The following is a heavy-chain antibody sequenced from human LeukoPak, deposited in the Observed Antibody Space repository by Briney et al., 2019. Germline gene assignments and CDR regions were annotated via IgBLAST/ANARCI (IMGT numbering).Heavy chain of an antibody. CDR2: IYYSGST. D-gene: IGHD6-13*01. CDR1: GGSISSYY. V-gene: IGHV4-59*08. CDR3: ARASSSYDNWFDP. J-gene: IGHJ5*02. Sequence: PSETLSLTCTVSGGSISSYYWSWIRQPPGKGLEWIGYIYYSGSTNHNPSLKSRVTISVDTSKNQFSLKLSSVTAADTAVYYCARASSSYDNWFDPWGQGTLVTVSS.